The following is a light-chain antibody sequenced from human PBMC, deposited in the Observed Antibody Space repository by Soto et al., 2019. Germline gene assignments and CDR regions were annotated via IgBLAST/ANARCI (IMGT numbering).Light chain of an antibody. J-gene: IGKJ1*01. CDR3: QPYVTSLTT. V-gene: IGKV3-20*01. Sequence: EIVFTQSPGTLSLSPGEGATLSCGASQSGTSNDLAWYQQKPGQAPRLLIFGASIRVKGIPDRFIGSGSGTDFTLTISRLEPEDFAVYYCQPYVTSLTTFGQGTK. CDR2: GAS. CDR1: QSGTSND.